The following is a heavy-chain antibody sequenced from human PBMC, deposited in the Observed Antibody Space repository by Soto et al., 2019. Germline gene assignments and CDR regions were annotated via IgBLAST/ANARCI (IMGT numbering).Heavy chain of an antibody. V-gene: IGHV3-7*01. D-gene: IGHD3-9*01. CDR3: ARNRYDILTGSPSFDY. Sequence: GGSLRLSCAASGFTFSSYWMSWVRQAPGKGLEWVANIKQDGSEKYYVDSVKSRFTISRDNAKNSLYLQMNSLRAEDTAVYYCARNRYDILTGSPSFDYWGQGTLVTVSS. CDR2: IKQDGSEK. J-gene: IGHJ4*02. CDR1: GFTFSSYW.